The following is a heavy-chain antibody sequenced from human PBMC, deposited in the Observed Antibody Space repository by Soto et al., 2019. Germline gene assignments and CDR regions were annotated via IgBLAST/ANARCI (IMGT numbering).Heavy chain of an antibody. D-gene: IGHD4-17*01. CDR2: ISSGSSTI. CDR3: ASHDYGDYVDY. CDR1: GFTFSTYS. Sequence: EVQLVESGGGLVQPGGSLRLSCAASGFTFSTYSMNWVRQAPGKGLEWVSYISSGSSTISYADSVKGRFTISRDNAEKSLYLQMNSLRADDTAVYYCASHDYGDYVDYWGQGTRVTVSS. J-gene: IGHJ4*02. V-gene: IGHV3-48*01.